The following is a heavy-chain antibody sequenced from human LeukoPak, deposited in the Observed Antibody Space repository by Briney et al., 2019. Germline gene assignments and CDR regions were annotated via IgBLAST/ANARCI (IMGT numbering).Heavy chain of an antibody. CDR1: GYTFNSFG. Sequence: ASVKVSRKASGYTFNSFGISWVRQAPGQGLEWMGYISAYNGATNYAQKLQGRVTLTTDTSTSTAYMELSNLRSDDRAVYYCARDQVVGATAGTFDYWGQGTLVTVSS. V-gene: IGHV1-18*01. J-gene: IGHJ4*02. CDR2: ISAYNGAT. CDR3: ARDQVVGATAGTFDY. D-gene: IGHD1-26*01.